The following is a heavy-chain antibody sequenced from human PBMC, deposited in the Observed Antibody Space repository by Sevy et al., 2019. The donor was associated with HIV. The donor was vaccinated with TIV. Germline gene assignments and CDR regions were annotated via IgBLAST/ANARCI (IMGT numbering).Heavy chain of an antibody. CDR3: ARLRVIASAPYYFDY. CDR2: ISSGNTYT. J-gene: IGHJ4*02. CDR1: GLIFSDYY. Sequence: GGSLRLSCAASGLIFSDYYMGWVRQAPGKGLEWVADISSGNTYTNYADSVKGRFTISRDNAKKSLYLQMNTLRAEDTAVYYCARLRVIASAPYYFDYWGQGALVIVSS. D-gene: IGHD2-21*01. V-gene: IGHV3-11*06.